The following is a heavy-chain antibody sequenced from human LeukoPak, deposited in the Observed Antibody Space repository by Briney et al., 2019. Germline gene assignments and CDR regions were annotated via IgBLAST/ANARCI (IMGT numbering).Heavy chain of an antibody. V-gene: IGHV4-59*08. Sequence: SETLSLTCTVSGGSISGYYWSWIRQPPGKGLEWIAYIYYTGVTNYNPSLKSRVTASVDTSKNQFSLKLSSVTAADTAVYYCARHHPVAGPKTFDYWGQGTLVTVSS. CDR1: GGSISGYY. CDR2: IYYTGVT. J-gene: IGHJ4*02. CDR3: ARHHPVAGPKTFDY. D-gene: IGHD6-19*01.